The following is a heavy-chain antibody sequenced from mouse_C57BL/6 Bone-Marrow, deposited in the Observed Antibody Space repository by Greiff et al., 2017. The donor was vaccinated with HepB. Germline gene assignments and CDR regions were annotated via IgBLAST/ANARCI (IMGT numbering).Heavy chain of an antibody. V-gene: IGHV7-1*01. CDR1: GFTFSDFY. Sequence: EVKVVDSGGGLVQSGRSLRLSCATSGFTFSDFYMEWVRQAPGKGLEWIAASRNKANDYTTEYSASVKGRFIVSRDNSQSILYLQMNALRAEDTAIYYCARDLYDGYYDYAMDYWGQGTSVTVSS. J-gene: IGHJ4*01. CDR3: ARDLYDGYYDYAMDY. CDR2: SRNKANDYTT. D-gene: IGHD2-3*01.